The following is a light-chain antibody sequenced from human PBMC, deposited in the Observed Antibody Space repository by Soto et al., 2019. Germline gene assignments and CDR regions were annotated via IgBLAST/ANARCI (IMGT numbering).Light chain of an antibody. Sequence: EIVLTQSPGTLSLSPGERATLSCRASQSVSSSYLAWYQHKPGQAPRLLIHDASNRAPGIPARFSGSGSGTDFTLTISTLEPEDFALYYCQQRSNWPPITFGQGTRLEI. J-gene: IGKJ5*01. CDR3: QQRSNWPPIT. V-gene: IGKV3-11*01. CDR1: QSVSSSY. CDR2: DAS.